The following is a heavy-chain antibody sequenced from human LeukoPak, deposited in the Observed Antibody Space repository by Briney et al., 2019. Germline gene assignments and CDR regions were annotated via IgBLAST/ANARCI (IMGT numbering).Heavy chain of an antibody. CDR2: IKSKTDGGTT. V-gene: IGHV3-15*01. Sequence: GGSLRLSCAASGFTFSSYWMRWVRQAPGKGLEWVGRIKSKTDGGTTDYAAPVKGRFTISRGDSKNTLYLQMNSLKTEDTAVYYCTTDGLAYCGGDCYSPDFDYWGQGTLVTVSS. J-gene: IGHJ4*02. CDR3: TTDGLAYCGGDCYSPDFDY. D-gene: IGHD2-21*02. CDR1: GFTFSSYW.